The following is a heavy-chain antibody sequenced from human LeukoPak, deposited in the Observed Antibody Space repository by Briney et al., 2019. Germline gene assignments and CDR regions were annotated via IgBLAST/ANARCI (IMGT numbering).Heavy chain of an antibody. Sequence: GGSLRLSCVASGFPFSSYWMTWVRQAPGKGLEWVANIKQDGSKKSYVDSVKGRFTISRDNAKNSLYLQMNSLRAEDTAIYYCFREGGDWGQGTLVTVSS. CDR2: IKQDGSKK. CDR1: GFPFSSYW. D-gene: IGHD3-10*01. J-gene: IGHJ4*02. CDR3: FREGGD. V-gene: IGHV3-7*01.